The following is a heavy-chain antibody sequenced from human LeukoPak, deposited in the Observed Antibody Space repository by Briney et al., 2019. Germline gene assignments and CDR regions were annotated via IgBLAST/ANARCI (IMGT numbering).Heavy chain of an antibody. CDR1: GYAFTNFG. D-gene: IGHD2-15*01. CDR2: ISSYNGNT. Sequence: ASVKVSCKASGYAFTNFGISWVRQAPGQGLEWMGWISSYNGNTDYPQKVRGRVTMTTDTSTSTAYMELRSLRSDDTAVYYCARGGVGHCSGGSCPTSWFDPWGQGTLVTVSS. J-gene: IGHJ5*02. V-gene: IGHV1-18*01. CDR3: ARGGVGHCSGGSCPTSWFDP.